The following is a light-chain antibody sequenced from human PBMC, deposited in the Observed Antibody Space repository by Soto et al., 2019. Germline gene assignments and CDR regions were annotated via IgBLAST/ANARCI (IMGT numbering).Light chain of an antibody. CDR2: GAS. CDR3: QQYRSWPRT. CDR1: QSVSSSY. J-gene: IGKJ1*01. Sequence: EIVLTQSPGTLSLSPGERATLSCRASQSVSSSYLAWYQQKPGQAPRLLIYGASSRATGIPDRFSGSGSGTDFTLTISSLQSEDFATYYCQQYRSWPRTFGQGSRVEIK. V-gene: IGKV3-20*01.